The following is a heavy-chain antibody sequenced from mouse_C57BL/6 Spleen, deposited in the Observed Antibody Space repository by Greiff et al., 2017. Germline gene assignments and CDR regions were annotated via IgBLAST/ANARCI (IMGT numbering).Heavy chain of an antibody. CDR2: IDPSDSYN. V-gene: IGHV1-69*01. CDR3: AREKEKYFDV. Sequence: QVQLQQPGAELVMPGASVKLSCKASGYTFTSYWMHWVKQRPGQGLEWIGEIDPSDSYNNYNQKFKGKSTLTVDKSSSTAYMQLSSLTSEDSAVYYCAREKEKYFDVWGTGTTVTVSS. J-gene: IGHJ1*03. CDR1: GYTFTSYW.